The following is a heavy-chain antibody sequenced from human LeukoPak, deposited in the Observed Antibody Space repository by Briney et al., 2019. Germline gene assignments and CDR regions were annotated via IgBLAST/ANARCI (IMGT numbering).Heavy chain of an antibody. J-gene: IGHJ4*02. CDR1: GFTFSSYA. CDR2: IWSDGSQT. CDR3: ARDLGGWPFDY. D-gene: IGHD6-19*01. Sequence: GGSLRLSCAASGFTFSSYAMSWVRQAPGKGLEWVAVIWSDGSQTKYADSVKGRFTISRDNAKNILYLQMKSLRVEDTAMYYCARDLGGWPFDYWGQGTPVTVPS. V-gene: IGHV3-33*08.